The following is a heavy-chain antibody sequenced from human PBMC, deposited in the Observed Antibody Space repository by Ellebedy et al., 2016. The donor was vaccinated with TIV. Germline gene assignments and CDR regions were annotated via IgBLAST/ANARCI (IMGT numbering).Heavy chain of an antibody. V-gene: IGHV3-23*01. D-gene: IGHD4-17*01. CDR1: GFTFRNFF. CDR2: ISGDGGST. J-gene: IGHJ5*02. CDR3: RQGHYADA. Sequence: GGSLRLXXATSGFTFRNFFMSWVRQTPGKGLEWVSTISGDGGSTYFADSVKGRFTISRDNSKNTMYLQMNSLRADDTAVYYCRQGHYADAWGQGTLVTVSS.